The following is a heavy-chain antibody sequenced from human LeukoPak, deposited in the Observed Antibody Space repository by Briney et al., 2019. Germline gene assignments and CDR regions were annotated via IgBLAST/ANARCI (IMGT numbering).Heavy chain of an antibody. CDR3: ATGEQPWKSDY. CDR1: GYTFINYG. CDR2: ISPFNGHT. Sequence: ASGKVSCKASGYTFINYGITWVRQAPGQGLERMTWISPFNGHTIYAEEFQGRVTMTAETSTSTAYMELRSLTSDDTAVYYCATGEQPWKSDYWGQGTLVTVSS. D-gene: IGHD1-1*01. J-gene: IGHJ4*02. V-gene: IGHV1-18*04.